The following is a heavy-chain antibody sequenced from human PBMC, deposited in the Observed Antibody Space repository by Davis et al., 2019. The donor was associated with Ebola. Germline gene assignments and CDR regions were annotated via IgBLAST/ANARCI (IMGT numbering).Heavy chain of an antibody. CDR1: GYSFTTYG. CDR2: ISAYSGSA. V-gene: IGHV1-18*01. J-gene: IGHJ5*01. D-gene: IGHD6-13*01. CDR3: ARGLAAAGLDS. Sequence: AASVKVSCKASGYSFTTYGITWVRQAPGQGLEWMGWISAYSGSANYAHNLQGRVTMTKETSTTTAYMELRNLTSDDTAVYYCARGLAAAGLDSWGQGTLVTVS.